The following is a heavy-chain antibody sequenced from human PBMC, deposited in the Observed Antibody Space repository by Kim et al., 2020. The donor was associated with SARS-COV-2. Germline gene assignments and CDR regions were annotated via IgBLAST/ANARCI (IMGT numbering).Heavy chain of an antibody. D-gene: IGHD3-22*01. CDR3: EKEAGFTKIIVDYYFDY. J-gene: IGHJ4*02. CDR1: GFTFSNYG. Sequence: GGSLRLSCVASGFTFSNYGMHWVRQAPGKGLEWVAIVSYEGRNTHYSTSVKGRFTISRDNSKNTVFLQMNSLTAEDTALYYCEKEAGFTKIIVDYYFDYWGQGTRVTVSS. V-gene: IGHV3-30*18. CDR2: VSYEGRNT.